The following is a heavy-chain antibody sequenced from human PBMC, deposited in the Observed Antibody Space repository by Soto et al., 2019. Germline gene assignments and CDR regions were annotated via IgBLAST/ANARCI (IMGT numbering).Heavy chain of an antibody. CDR2: ISSAVNT. D-gene: IGHD6-6*01. CDR3: AKQVRYGTSSPYYFDY. V-gene: IGHV3-23*01. CDR1: GFTFSNYA. Sequence: GGSLRLSCAGSGFTFSNYAMSWVRQAPGKGLEWVSAISSAVNTYYADSVKGRFTISRANSKNTLSLQMNSLRAEDTAVYYCAKQVRYGTSSPYYFDYWGQGTLVTVSS. J-gene: IGHJ4*02.